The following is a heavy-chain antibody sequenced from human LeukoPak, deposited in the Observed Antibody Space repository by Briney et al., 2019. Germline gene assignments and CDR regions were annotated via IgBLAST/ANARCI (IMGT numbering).Heavy chain of an antibody. V-gene: IGHV3-23*01. J-gene: IGHJ4*02. CDR1: GFTFSSYA. CDR2: ISGSGGST. D-gene: IGHD3-22*01. CDR3: ASGQDTSGSQVY. Sequence: PGGSLRLSCAASGFTFSSYAMSWVRQAPGKGLEWVSAISGSGGSTYYADSVKGRFTISRDNANNALYLQMNSLRVEDTAMYYCASGQDTSGSQVYWGQGTLVTVSS.